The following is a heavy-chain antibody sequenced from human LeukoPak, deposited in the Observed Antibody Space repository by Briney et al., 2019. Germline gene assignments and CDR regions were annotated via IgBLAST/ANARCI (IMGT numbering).Heavy chain of an antibody. J-gene: IGHJ6*02. CDR1: GGSISSGGYY. D-gene: IGHD3-10*01. Sequence: SETLSLTCTVSGGSISSGGYYWSWIRQHPGKGLEWIGYIYYSGSTYYNPSLKSRVTISVDTSKNQFSLKLSSVTAADTAVYYCARDEKYYGSGSPDYYYYGMDVWGQGTTVTVSS. CDR3: ARDEKYYGSGSPDYYYYGMDV. V-gene: IGHV4-31*03. CDR2: IYYSGST.